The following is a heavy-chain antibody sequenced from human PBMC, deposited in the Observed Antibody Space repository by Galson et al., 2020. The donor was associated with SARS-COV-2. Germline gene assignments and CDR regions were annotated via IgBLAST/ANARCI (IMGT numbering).Heavy chain of an antibody. CDR3: ARGRTVTTFFSNLYWYFDL. V-gene: IGHV4-34*01. D-gene: IGHD4-17*01. CDR1: GGSFSGYY. Sequence: SETLSLTCAVYGGSFSGYYWSWIRQPPGKGLEWIGEINHSGSTNYNPSLKSRVTISVDTSKNQFSLKLSSVTAADTAVYYCARGRTVTTFFSNLYWYFDLWGRGTLVTVSS. CDR2: INHSGST. J-gene: IGHJ2*01.